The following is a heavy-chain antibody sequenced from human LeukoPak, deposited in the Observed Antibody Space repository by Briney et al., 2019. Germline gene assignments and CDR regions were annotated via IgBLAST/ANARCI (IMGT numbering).Heavy chain of an antibody. CDR3: ARGRPAYSSSWYRRHFFDC. D-gene: IGHD6-13*01. J-gene: IGHJ4*02. CDR1: GYTFHNYA. CDR2: INPNPWNP. V-gene: IGHV7-4-1*02. Sequence: EASVQVPYKASGYTFHNYAMNWVRQAPGQGLEWMGWINPNPWNPTYPQGFTGRFVFSLDTSVSTAYLQISSLKAEDTAEYYGARGRPAYSSSWYRRHFFDCWVEGTLVSDCS.